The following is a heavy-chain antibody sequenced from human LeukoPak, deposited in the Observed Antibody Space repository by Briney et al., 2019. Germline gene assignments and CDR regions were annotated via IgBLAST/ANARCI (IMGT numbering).Heavy chain of an antibody. Sequence: GESLKISCAASGFTFSGSAMHWVRQASGKGLEWVGRIRSKADKYATAYAASVKGRFTISRDDSKNMAYLQMNSLKTEDTAVYYCTKFYYDVLTGFRGMDVWGQGTTVTVSS. CDR1: GFTFSGSA. D-gene: IGHD3-9*01. J-gene: IGHJ6*02. CDR3: TKFYYDVLTGFRGMDV. CDR2: IRSKADKYAT. V-gene: IGHV3-73*01.